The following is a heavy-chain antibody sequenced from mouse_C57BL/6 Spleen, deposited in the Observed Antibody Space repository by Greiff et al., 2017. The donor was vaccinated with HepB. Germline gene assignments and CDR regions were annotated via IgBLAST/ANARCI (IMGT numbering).Heavy chain of an antibody. Sequence: QVHVKQSGAELAKPGASVKLSCKASGYTFTSYWMHWVKQRPGQGLEWIGYINPSSGYTKYNQKFKDKATLTADKSSSAAYMQLSSLTYEDSAVYDCARGRSYFGYWGQGTTLTVSS. CDR2: INPSSGYT. CDR3: ARGRSYFGY. V-gene: IGHV1-7*01. CDR1: GYTFTSYW. J-gene: IGHJ2*01.